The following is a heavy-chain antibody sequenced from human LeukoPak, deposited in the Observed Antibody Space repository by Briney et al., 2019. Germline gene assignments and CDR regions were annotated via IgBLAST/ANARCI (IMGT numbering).Heavy chain of an antibody. CDR2: ISSSGSTI. CDR1: GFTFSDYY. D-gene: IGHD3-22*01. J-gene: IGHJ3*02. CDR3: ARDSYDSSGYYYEPIAGAFDI. Sequence: PGGSLRLSCAASGFTFSDYYMSWIRQAPGKGLEWVSYISSSGSTIYYADSVKGRFTISRDNAKNSLYLQMNSLRAEDTAVYYCARDSYDSSGYYYEPIAGAFDIWGQGTMVTVSS. V-gene: IGHV3-11*04.